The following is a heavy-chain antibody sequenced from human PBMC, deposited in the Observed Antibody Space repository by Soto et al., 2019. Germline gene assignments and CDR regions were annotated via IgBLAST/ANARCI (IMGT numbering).Heavy chain of an antibody. CDR3: ARVTSLWSGYRYGMDV. J-gene: IGHJ6*02. CDR1: GGSISSSSYF. D-gene: IGHD3-3*01. Sequence: QLQLQESGPGLVKPSETLSLTCTVSGGSISSSSYFWGWIRQPPGKGLEWIGSIYYSGNTYYNPSFKRRGTSPDDTSKPQFSLRLSSVAAAASAVYYCARVTSLWSGYRYGMDVWGQGTTVTVSS. CDR2: IYYSGNT. V-gene: IGHV4-39*01.